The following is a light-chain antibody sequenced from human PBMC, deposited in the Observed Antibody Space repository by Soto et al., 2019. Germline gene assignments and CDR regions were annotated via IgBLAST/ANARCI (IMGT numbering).Light chain of an antibody. CDR1: SSDVCRYNY. J-gene: IGLJ1*01. CDR2: DVT. CDR3: SSYTTSSTYV. V-gene: IGLV2-14*01. Sequence: QSVLTQPASVSGSPGQSITISCTGTSSDVCRYNYVSWYQQHPGKAPKLLIYDVTNRPSGVSNRFSGSKSGNTASLTISGLQAEDEADFYCSSYTTSSTYVFGTGTKLTVL.